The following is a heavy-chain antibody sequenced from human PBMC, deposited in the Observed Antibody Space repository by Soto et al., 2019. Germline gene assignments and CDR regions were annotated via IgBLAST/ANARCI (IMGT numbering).Heavy chain of an antibody. CDR3: ARDDGDYYFDY. Sequence: QVQLRESGPGLVKPSETLSLTCTVSGGSISSYYWSWIRQPPGKGLEWIGYIYYTGSTNYNPSLKSRVTISVDTSKNQFSLKLSSVTAADKVLYYCARDDGDYYFDYWGQGTLVTVSS. J-gene: IGHJ4*02. V-gene: IGHV4-59*01. D-gene: IGHD4-17*01. CDR1: GGSISSYY. CDR2: IYYTGST.